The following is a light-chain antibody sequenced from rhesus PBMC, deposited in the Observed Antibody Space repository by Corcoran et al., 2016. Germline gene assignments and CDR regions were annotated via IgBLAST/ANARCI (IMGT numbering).Light chain of an antibody. CDR1: QGITNA. CDR3: QHYYSFPWT. V-gene: IGKV1-33*02. J-gene: IGKJ1*01. Sequence: DIQMTQSPTSLSASVGDRVTITCRASQGITNALAWYQQKPGESPQLLIYVASSLKSGTPSRFSGSGTGTDFTLSISNLQPEDFATYFCQHYYSFPWTFGQGTKVDI. CDR2: VAS.